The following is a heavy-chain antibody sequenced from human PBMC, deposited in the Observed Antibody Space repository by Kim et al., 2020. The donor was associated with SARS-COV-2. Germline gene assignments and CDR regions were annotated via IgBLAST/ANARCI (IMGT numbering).Heavy chain of an antibody. J-gene: IGHJ4*02. CDR1: GGSISSYY. CDR3: ARLPRGWLQVHATPHFDY. V-gene: IGHV4-59*08. CDR2: IYYSGST. D-gene: IGHD6-19*01. Sequence: SETLSLTCTVSGGSISSYYWSWIRQPPGKGLEWIGYIYYSGSTNYNPSLKSRVTISVDTSKNQFSLKLSSVTAADTAVYYCARLPRGWLQVHATPHFDYWGQGTLVTVSS.